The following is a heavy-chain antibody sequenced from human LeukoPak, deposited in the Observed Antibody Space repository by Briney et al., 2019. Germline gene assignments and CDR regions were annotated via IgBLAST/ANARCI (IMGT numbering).Heavy chain of an antibody. D-gene: IGHD3-3*01. CDR3: ARGFWSGPSGWGVAFDL. J-gene: IGHJ3*01. V-gene: IGHV3-69-1*01. CDR1: GFTFSAHS. Sequence: PGGSLRLSCAGSGFTFSAHSMNWVRQAPGRPPEWLSYISSTGSVYYAPSVQGRFAISRDNARDSLFLQMSGLRGEDTAVYHCARGFWSGPSGWGVAFDLWGQGTMVTVSS. CDR2: ISSTGSV.